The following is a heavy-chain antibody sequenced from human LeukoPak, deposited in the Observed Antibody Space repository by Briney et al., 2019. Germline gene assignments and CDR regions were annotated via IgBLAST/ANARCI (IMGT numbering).Heavy chain of an antibody. J-gene: IGHJ4*02. Sequence: PGGSLRLSCAASGFTFSSYSMNWVRQAPGKGLEWVSSISSSSSYIYYADSVKGRFTISRDNAKNSLYLRMNSLRAEDTAVYYCARVYYYGSGSSGYFDYWGQGTLVTVSS. D-gene: IGHD3-10*01. CDR3: ARVYYYGSGSSGYFDY. CDR2: ISSSSSYI. V-gene: IGHV3-21*01. CDR1: GFTFSSYS.